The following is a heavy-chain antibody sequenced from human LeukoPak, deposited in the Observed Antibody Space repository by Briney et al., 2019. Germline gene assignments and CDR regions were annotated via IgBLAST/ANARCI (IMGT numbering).Heavy chain of an antibody. CDR3: SRESGAFCPFGY. D-gene: IGHD1-26*01. J-gene: IGHJ4*02. CDR2: TYSGGST. V-gene: IGHV3-53*04. Sequence: GGSLRLSCAASGFTVSGNYMSWVRQAPGKGLKWVSFTYSGGSTYYAESVKGRFTVSRHNSKNTLYLQMNSLRAEDTAIYYCSRESGAFCPFGYWGQGTLVSVPS. CDR1: GFTVSGNY.